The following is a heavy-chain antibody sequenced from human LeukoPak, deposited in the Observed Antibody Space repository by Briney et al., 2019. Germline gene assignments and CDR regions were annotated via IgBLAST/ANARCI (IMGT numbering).Heavy chain of an antibody. J-gene: IGHJ4*02. CDR1: GGTFSSYA. V-gene: IGHV1-69*04. D-gene: IGHD6-19*01. CDR3: ARLGGSSGWLNDY. Sequence: GSSVKVSCKASGGTFSSYAISWVRQAPGQGLEWMGRIIPILGIANYAQKFQSRVTITADKSTSTAYMELSSLRSEDTAVYYCARLGGSSGWLNDYWGQGTLVTVSS. CDR2: IIPILGIA.